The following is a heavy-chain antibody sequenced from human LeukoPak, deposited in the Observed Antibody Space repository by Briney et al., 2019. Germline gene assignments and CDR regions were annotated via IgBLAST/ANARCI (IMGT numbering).Heavy chain of an antibody. CDR1: GGSISSSNW. CDR3: ASLGRYDYVWGSSDY. D-gene: IGHD3-16*01. J-gene: IGHJ4*02. V-gene: IGHV4-4*02. Sequence: KASETLSLTCAVSGGSISSSNWWSWVRQPPGKRLEWIGEIYHSGSTNYNPSLKSRVTISVDKSKNQFSLKLSSVTAADTAVYYCASLGRYDYVWGSSDYWGQGTLVTVSS. CDR2: IYHSGST.